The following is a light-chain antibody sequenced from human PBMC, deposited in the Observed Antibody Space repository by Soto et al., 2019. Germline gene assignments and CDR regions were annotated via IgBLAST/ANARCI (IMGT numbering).Light chain of an antibody. CDR3: ISYTDRQSYL. J-gene: IGLJ1*01. V-gene: IGLV2-14*03. CDR2: AVS. Sequence: QAVLTHPASCSGSRGQSRTISCSGTISDIGSYDHVAWYQQFPGKSPKLIIYAVSDRPSGVSDRFSGSKSGISASLTISGLQTEDAADYYCISYTDRQSYLFRKGTKGTVL. CDR1: ISDIGSYDH.